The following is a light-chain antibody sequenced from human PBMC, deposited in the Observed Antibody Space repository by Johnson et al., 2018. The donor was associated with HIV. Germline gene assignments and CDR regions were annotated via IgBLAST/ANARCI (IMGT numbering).Light chain of an antibody. V-gene: IGLV1-51*02. Sequence: QSVLTQPPSVSAAPGQRVTISCSGRGSNIGSHYVSWYQQLPGTAPKLLIFENDKRPSGIPDRFSGSKSGTSATLGITGLQPGDEADYYCGTWDSSLSAYVFGTGTKVTVL. CDR1: GSNIGSHY. CDR3: GTWDSSLSAYV. CDR2: END. J-gene: IGLJ1*01.